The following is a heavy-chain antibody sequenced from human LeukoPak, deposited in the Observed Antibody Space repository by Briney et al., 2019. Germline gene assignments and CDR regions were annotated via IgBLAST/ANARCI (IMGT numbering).Heavy chain of an antibody. CDR1: GYTFTSYG. V-gene: IGHV1-18*01. CDR2: ISAYNGNT. D-gene: IGHD1-26*01. CDR3: ASPSRGGSYSRPYDY. Sequence: GASVKVSCKASGYTFTSYGISWVRQAPGQGLEWMGWISAYNGNTNYAQKLQGRVTMTTDTSTSTAYMELSSLRSEDTAVYYCASPSRGGSYSRPYDYWGQGTLVTVSS. J-gene: IGHJ4*02.